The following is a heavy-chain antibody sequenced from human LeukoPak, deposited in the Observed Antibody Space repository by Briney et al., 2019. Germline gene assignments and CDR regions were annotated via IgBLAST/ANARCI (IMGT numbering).Heavy chain of an antibody. CDR2: IRNITNSYDT. Sequence: GESLKISYASSGFIFSDHYMEWVRQAPGRRGEGGGRIRNITNSYDTEYGASVKGRFTLSRDDSENSMYLQLNSLKTKDTAVYYCARAGTSYWSRVNDCWGQGTLVTVSS. CDR1: GFIFSDHY. CDR3: ARAGTSYWSRVNDC. J-gene: IGHJ4*02. D-gene: IGHD1-7*01. V-gene: IGHV3-72*01.